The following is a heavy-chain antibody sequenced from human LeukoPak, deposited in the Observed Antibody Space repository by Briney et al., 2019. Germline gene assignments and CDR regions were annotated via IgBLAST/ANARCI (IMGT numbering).Heavy chain of an antibody. V-gene: IGHV3-74*01. J-gene: IGHJ4*02. CDR2: ISTDGIKT. D-gene: IGHD1-26*01. CDR3: ARGVLGDKSPGAY. Sequence: GGSLRLSCAASGFSYSNYWMHWVRQTPGKGLEWLAHISTDGIKTTYADSVKGRSTISRDNTKTTLFLQMNSLRAEDTAVYYCARGVLGDKSPGAYWGQGTLVTVSS. CDR1: GFSYSNYW.